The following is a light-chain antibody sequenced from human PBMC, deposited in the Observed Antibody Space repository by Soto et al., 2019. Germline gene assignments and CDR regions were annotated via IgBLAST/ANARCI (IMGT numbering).Light chain of an antibody. CDR3: QQYGSSPRT. CDR2: DAS. J-gene: IGKJ1*01. V-gene: IGKV3-20*01. Sequence: EIVWTQSPCTLSLSPGERTTLSGGSSQSVSSDFLAWYQQKPGQAPRLLIYDASNRATGIPDRFSGSGSGTDFTLTISRLEPEDFAVYYCQQYGSSPRTFGQGTKVDIK. CDR1: QSVSSDF.